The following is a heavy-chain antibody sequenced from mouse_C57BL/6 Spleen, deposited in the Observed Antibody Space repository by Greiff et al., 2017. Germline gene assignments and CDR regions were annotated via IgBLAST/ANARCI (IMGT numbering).Heavy chain of an antibody. D-gene: IGHD4-1*01. CDR2: INPGSGGT. V-gene: IGHV1-54*01. Sequence: VQLQHSGAELVRPGTSVKVSCKASGYAFTNYLIEWVKQRPGQGLEWIGVINPGSGGTNYNEKFKGKATLTADKSSSTAYMQLSSLTSEDSAVYFCALTGTFAYWGQGTLVTVSA. CDR3: ALTGTFAY. J-gene: IGHJ3*01. CDR1: GYAFTNYL.